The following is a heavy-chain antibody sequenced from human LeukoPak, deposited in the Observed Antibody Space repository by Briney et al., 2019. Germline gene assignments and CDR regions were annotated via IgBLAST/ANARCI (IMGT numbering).Heavy chain of an antibody. D-gene: IGHD3-10*01. CDR1: GFTFDDYA. CDR3: AKAPVRGVIAGSWFDP. CDR2: ISWNSGSI. V-gene: IGHV3-9*03. Sequence: PGRSLRLSCAASGFTFDDYAMHWVRQAPGKGLEWVSGISWNSGSIGYAHSVKGRFTLSRDNAKNSLYLQISSLRAEDMALYYCAKAPVRGVIAGSWFDPWGQGTLVTVSS. J-gene: IGHJ5*02.